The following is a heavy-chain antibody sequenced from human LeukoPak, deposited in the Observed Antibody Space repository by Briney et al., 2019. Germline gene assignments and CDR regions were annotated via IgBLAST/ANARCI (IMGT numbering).Heavy chain of an antibody. CDR3: ASLEAAGRYFDY. D-gene: IGHD2-15*01. CDR2: IYYSGST. Sequence: SDTLSLTCTLSGRSISSYYWRWLPQPPGKGVEWFGYIYYSGSTNYNPSLKSRVTISVDTSKNQFSLKLRSVTAADTAVYYCASLEAAGRYFDYWGQGTLVTVSS. V-gene: IGHV4-59*08. CDR1: GRSISSYY. J-gene: IGHJ4*02.